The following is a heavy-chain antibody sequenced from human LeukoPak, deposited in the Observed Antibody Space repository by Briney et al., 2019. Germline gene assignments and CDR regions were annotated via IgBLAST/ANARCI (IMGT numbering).Heavy chain of an antibody. Sequence: GRSLRLSCTASGFTFSNHGMHWVRQAPGKGPEWVALIWYDGSNKYYGDSVKGRFTISRDNSKNTVYLQMNSLRAEDTAVYFCARDPAADINHRPWVFDYWGQGTLVTVSS. J-gene: IGHJ4*02. V-gene: IGHV3-33*01. CDR2: IWYDGSNK. CDR3: ARDPAADINHRPWVFDY. CDR1: GFTFSNHG. D-gene: IGHD2-2*01.